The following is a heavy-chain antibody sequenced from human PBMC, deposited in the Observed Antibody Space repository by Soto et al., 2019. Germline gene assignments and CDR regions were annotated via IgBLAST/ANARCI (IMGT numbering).Heavy chain of an antibody. J-gene: IGHJ6*02. V-gene: IGHV2-26*01. CDR1: GFSLSNPRMG. CDR3: ARMDGDYNYYAMDV. Sequence: QVTLKESGPVLVQPTETLTLTCTVFGFSLSNPRMGVSWIRQPPGKPLEWLAHFFSDAERSYSASMQSRLTMSTDTSGSQVVLTMTNVDPVDTATYFCARMDGDYNYYAMDVWGQGTTVTVSS. D-gene: IGHD4-17*01. CDR2: FFSDAER.